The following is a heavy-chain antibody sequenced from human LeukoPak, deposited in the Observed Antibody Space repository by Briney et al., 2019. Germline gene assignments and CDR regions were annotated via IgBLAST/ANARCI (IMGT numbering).Heavy chain of an antibody. D-gene: IGHD6-19*01. Sequence: GASVKVSCKASGYTFTSHGTSWVRQAPGQGLEWMGWISAYNGNTNYAQKLQGRVTMTTDTSTSTAYMELRSLRSDDTAVYYCARDRNIAVAGTRDYWGQGTLVTVSS. J-gene: IGHJ4*02. CDR3: ARDRNIAVAGTRDY. V-gene: IGHV1-18*01. CDR2: ISAYNGNT. CDR1: GYTFTSHG.